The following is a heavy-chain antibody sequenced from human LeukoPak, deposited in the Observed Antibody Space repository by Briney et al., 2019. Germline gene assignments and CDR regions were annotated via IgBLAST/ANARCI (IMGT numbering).Heavy chain of an antibody. CDR1: GGSTFWRYD. Sequence: GGSLRLSCAASGGSTFWRYDLNWVRQSPGTGLEWVAVISYDGSNKYYADSVKGRFTISRDNSKNTLYLQMNSLRAEDTAVYYCAKDEGYGDYGGPFDYWGQGTLVTVSS. CDR2: ISYDGSNK. J-gene: IGHJ4*02. V-gene: IGHV3-30*18. CDR3: AKDEGYGDYGGPFDY. D-gene: IGHD4-17*01.